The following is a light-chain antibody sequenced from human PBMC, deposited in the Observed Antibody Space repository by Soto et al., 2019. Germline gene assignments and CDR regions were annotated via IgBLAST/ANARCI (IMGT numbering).Light chain of an antibody. V-gene: IGKV3-11*01. CDR1: QSLSSY. J-gene: IGKJ1*01. Sequence: IVLTQSPATLSLSPGERAPLSCRASQSLSSYLAWYQQKPGQAPRLLIYDASNRATGIPARFSGSGSGADLTITISSLKPEDCATYYCQQSYSTWWTFGQGTKVDIK. CDR3: QQSYSTWWT. CDR2: DAS.